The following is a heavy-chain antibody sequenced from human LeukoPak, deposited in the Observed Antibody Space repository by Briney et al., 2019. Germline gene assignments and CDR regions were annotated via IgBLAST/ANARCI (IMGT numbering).Heavy chain of an antibody. Sequence: ASVKVSCTASGYTFTSYGISWVRQAPGQGLEWMGWISAYNGNTNYAQKLQGRVTMTTDTSTSTAYMELRSLRSDDTAVYYCARAPPDYYDSSEVSFDYWGQGTLVTVSS. D-gene: IGHD3-22*01. V-gene: IGHV1-18*01. J-gene: IGHJ4*02. CDR2: ISAYNGNT. CDR1: GYTFTSYG. CDR3: ARAPPDYYDSSEVSFDY.